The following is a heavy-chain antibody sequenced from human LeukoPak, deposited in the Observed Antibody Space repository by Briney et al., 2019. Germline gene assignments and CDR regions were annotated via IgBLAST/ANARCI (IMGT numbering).Heavy chain of an antibody. CDR3: ARPSQLVMGISIGLFDH. CDR2: IYPGDSDA. Sequence: GESLKISCKGSGYSFPSYWIAWVRQMPGKGLEWMGIIYPGDSDARNSPSFQGQVTISVDKSISTAYLQWSSLEASGSAMYYCARPSQLVMGISIGLFDHWGRGTLVTVSS. D-gene: IGHD3-22*01. V-gene: IGHV5-51*01. CDR1: GYSFPSYW. J-gene: IGHJ4*02.